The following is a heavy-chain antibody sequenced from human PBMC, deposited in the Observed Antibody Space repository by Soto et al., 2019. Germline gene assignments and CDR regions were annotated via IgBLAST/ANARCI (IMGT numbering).Heavy chain of an antibody. CDR3: ARGVATIGP. CDR1: GDSISSYY. D-gene: IGHD5-12*01. V-gene: IGHV4-59*01. CDR2: TYYSGST. Sequence: PSETLSLTCSVSGDSISSYYWSWIRQPPGKGLEWIGYTYYSGSTNYNPSFKSRVTISVDTPKNQFSLKLTSVTAADTAVYYCARGVATIGPWGQGTLVTVSS. J-gene: IGHJ5*02.